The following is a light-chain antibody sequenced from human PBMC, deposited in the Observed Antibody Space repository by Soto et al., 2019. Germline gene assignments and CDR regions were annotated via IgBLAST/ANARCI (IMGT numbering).Light chain of an antibody. CDR2: GAS. Sequence: EIVMTQSPATLSVSPGERATLSCRASQSVSSNLAWYQQKPGQAPRLLIYGASTRATGIPARFSGSGSGTEFTLTISSLQSEDFAVYYCQQYFGPPFTFGPGTKVDVK. CDR3: QQYFGPPFT. CDR1: QSVSSN. J-gene: IGKJ3*01. V-gene: IGKV3-15*01.